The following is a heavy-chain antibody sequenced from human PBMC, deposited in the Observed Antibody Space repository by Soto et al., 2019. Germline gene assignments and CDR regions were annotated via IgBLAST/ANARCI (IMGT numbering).Heavy chain of an antibody. CDR3: ARDGRGYSYNWFDP. D-gene: IGHD5-18*01. CDR2: ISYDGSNK. Sequence: GGSLRLSCAASGFTFSSYAMHWVRQAPGKGLEWVAVISYDGSNKYYADSVKGRFTISRDNSKNTLYLQMNSLRAEDTAVYYCARDGRGYSYNWFDPWGQGTLVTVSS. V-gene: IGHV3-30-3*01. J-gene: IGHJ5*02. CDR1: GFTFSSYA.